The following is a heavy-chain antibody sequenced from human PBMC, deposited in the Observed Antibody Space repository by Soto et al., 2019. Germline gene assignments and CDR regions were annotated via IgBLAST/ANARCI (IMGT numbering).Heavy chain of an antibody. CDR1: GFSLSTSGVG. J-gene: IGHJ5*02. CDR2: IYWDDDK. CDR3: VHSPSGRYNCLRWLDP. V-gene: IGHV2-5*02. Sequence: QITLKESGPMLVKPTQTLTLTCTFSGFSLSTSGVGVGWIRQPPGKALEWLALIYWDDDKRYSPSLKSRRTISPDSSTNQVVLTLSHMDPVDTATYCCVHSPSGRYNCLRWLDPWGQGALVTVSS. D-gene: IGHD3-16*02.